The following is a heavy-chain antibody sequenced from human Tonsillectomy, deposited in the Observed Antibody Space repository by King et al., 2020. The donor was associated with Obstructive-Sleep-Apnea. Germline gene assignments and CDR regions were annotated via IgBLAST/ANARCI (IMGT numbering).Heavy chain of an antibody. Sequence: VQLVESGGGLVQPCRSLRRSCAASGFTFDDYAMHWVRQAPGKGLEWVSGISWNSVRIGYGDFVKGRFTISRDNAKNSLFLQMNSLRTEDTALYYCAKDLSSGWYGPVDYWGQGTLVTVSS. J-gene: IGHJ4*02. D-gene: IGHD6-19*01. CDR2: ISWNSVRI. CDR3: AKDLSSGWYGPVDY. V-gene: IGHV3-9*01. CDR1: GFTFDDYA.